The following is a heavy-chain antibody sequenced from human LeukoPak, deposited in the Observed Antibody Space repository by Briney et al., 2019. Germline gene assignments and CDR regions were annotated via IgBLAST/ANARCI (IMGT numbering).Heavy chain of an antibody. Sequence: GGSLRLSCAASGFTFSNAWMSWVRQAPGKGLEWVGRIKSKTDGGTTDYAAPVKGRFTISRDNAKNTLYLQMNSLRAEDTAVYYCARRDGSGSFIWGQGTMVTVSS. D-gene: IGHD3-10*01. CDR1: GFTFSNAW. V-gene: IGHV3-15*05. CDR3: ARRDGSGSFI. J-gene: IGHJ3*02. CDR2: IKSKTDGGTT.